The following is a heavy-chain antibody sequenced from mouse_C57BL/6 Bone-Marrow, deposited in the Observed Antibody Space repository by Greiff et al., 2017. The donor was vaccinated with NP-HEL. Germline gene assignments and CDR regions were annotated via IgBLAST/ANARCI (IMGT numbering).Heavy chain of an antibody. CDR3: ARGLGLYYAMDY. V-gene: IGHV5-4*01. CDR2: ISDGGSYT. CDR1: GFTFSSYA. D-gene: IGHD3-3*01. J-gene: IGHJ4*01. Sequence: EVQLVESGGGLVKPGGSLKLSCAASGFTFSSYAMSWVRQTPEKRLEWVATISDGGSYTYYPDNVKGRFTISRDNAKNNLYLQMSHLKSEDTAMYYCARGLGLYYAMDYWCQGTSVTVSS.